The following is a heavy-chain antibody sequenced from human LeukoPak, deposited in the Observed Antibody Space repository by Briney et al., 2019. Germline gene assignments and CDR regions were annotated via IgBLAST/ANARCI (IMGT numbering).Heavy chain of an antibody. J-gene: IGHJ4*02. V-gene: IGHV4-4*07. D-gene: IGHD3-10*01. CDR1: GGSISSYY. CDR3: ARGALLWFGDRMEYYFDY. Sequence: PSETLSLTCTVSGGSISSYYWSWIRQPAGKGLEWIGRIYTSGSTNYNPSLKSRVTMSVDTSKNQFSLKLSSVTAADTAVYYCARGALLWFGDRMEYYFDYWGQGTLLTVSS. CDR2: IYTSGST.